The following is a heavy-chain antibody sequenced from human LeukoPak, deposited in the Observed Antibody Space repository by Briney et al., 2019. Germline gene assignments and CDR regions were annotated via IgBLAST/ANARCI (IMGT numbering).Heavy chain of an antibody. D-gene: IGHD6-19*01. J-gene: IGHJ4*02. Sequence: SQTLSLTCTVSGDSLSSGSYFWIWTPQPAGKGLEWIGRIFTSESPNYNPSLKSRVTISVDTSKNQFSLKLSSVTAADTAVYFCARDAPYNSGWYPDYWGQGTPVTVSS. CDR2: IFTSESP. CDR1: GDSLSSGSYF. V-gene: IGHV4-61*02. CDR3: ARDAPYNSGWYPDY.